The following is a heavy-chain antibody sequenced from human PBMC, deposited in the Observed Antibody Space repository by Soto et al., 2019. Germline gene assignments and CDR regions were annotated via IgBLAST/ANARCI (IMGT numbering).Heavy chain of an antibody. CDR2: INPSGGST. D-gene: IGHD4-17*01. J-gene: IGHJ3*02. V-gene: IGHV1-46*03. CDR1: GYTFTIYY. CDR3: ARDGEVTTVTTGAFAI. Sequence: ASVKVSCKASGYTFTIYYMHWVRQSPGQGLEWMGIINPSGGSTSYAQKFQGRVTMTRDTSTSTVYMELSSLRSEDTAVYYCARDGEVTTVTTGAFAIRGQGTMVTVSS.